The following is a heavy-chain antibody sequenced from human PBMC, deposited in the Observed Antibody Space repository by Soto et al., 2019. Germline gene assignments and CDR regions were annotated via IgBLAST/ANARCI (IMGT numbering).Heavy chain of an antibody. CDR1: GFTFSSYG. CDR3: ANAERGYSYGYLRRGYYYGMDV. J-gene: IGHJ6*02. Sequence: GGSLRLSCAASGFTFSSYGMHWVRQAPGKGLEWVAVISYDGSNKYYADSVKGRFTISRDNSKNTLYLQMNSLRAEDTAVYYCANAERGYSYGYLRRGYYYGMDVWGQGTTVTVSS. V-gene: IGHV3-30*18. CDR2: ISYDGSNK. D-gene: IGHD5-18*01.